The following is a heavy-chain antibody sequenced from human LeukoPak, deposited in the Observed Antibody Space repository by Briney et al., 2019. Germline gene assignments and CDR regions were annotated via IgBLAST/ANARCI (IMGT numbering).Heavy chain of an antibody. V-gene: IGHV4-61*02. CDR2: IYTSGST. CDR3: AREWALRRNWFDP. D-gene: IGHD1-26*01. J-gene: IGHJ5*02. CDR1: GGSISSGSYY. Sequence: SETLSLTCTVSGGSISSGSYYWSWIRQPAGKGLEWIGRIYTSGSTNYNPSLKSRVTISVDTSKNQFSLKLSSVTAADTAVYYCAREWALRRNWFDPWGQGTLVTVSS.